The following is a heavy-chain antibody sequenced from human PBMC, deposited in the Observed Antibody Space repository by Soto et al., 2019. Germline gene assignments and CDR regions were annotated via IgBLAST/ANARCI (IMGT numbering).Heavy chain of an antibody. J-gene: IGHJ4*02. CDR2: INHSGST. D-gene: IGHD2-2*01. V-gene: IGHV4-34*01. CDR3: ERVRTTSVYYFYY. CDR1: GGSFSGYY. Sequence: SETLSLTCAVYGGSFSGYYWSWIRQPPGKGREWIGEINHSGSTNYNPSLKSRVTISVDTSKNQFSLKLSSVTAADTAVYYCERVRTTSVYYFYYCGQGTLVTVSS.